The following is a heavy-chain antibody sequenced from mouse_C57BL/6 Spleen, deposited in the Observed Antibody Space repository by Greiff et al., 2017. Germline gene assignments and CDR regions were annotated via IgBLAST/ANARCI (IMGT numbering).Heavy chain of an antibody. J-gene: IGHJ4*01. CDR3: ARSRLGRDYAMDY. D-gene: IGHD4-1*01. CDR2: IDPNSGGT. CDR1: GYTFTSYW. Sequence: QVQLQQPGAELVKPGASVKLSCKASGYTFTSYWMHWVKQRPGRGLEWIGRIDPNSGGTKYNEKFKSKATLTVDKPASTAYMQLSSLTADDSAVYYFARSRLGRDYAMDYWGQGTSVTVSS. V-gene: IGHV1-72*01.